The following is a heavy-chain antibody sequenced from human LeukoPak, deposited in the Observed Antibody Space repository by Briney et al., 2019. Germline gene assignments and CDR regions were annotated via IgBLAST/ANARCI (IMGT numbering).Heavy chain of an antibody. CDR2: IFHGGST. V-gene: IGHV4-38-2*01. CDR3: AGAPYNFWSTYLDY. D-gene: IGHD3-3*01. J-gene: IGHJ4*02. Sequence: SETLSLTCAVSGSSISSDYYWGWIRQPPGKGLEWIGSIFHGGSTYYSPSLKSRLTISVDTPKNQFSLNLSSVTAADTAVYYCAGAPYNFWSTYLDYWGQGTLVTVSS. CDR1: GSSISSDYY.